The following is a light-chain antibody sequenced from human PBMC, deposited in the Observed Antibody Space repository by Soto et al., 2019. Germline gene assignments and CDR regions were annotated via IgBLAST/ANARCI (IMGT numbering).Light chain of an antibody. CDR1: SSNIGAGYD. J-gene: IGLJ1*01. V-gene: IGLV1-40*01. CDR3: QSYDSSLSGYV. CDR2: GNS. Sequence: QSVLTQPPSVSGAPGQRVTISCTGSSSNIGAGYDVHWYQQLPGTAPKLLIYGNSNRPSGVPDRFSGSKSGTSASPAITGLQAEDVSDYYCQSYDSSLSGYVFGTGTIVTVL.